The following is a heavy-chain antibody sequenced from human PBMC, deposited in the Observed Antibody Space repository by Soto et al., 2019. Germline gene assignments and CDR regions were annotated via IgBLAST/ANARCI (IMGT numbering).Heavy chain of an antibody. CDR3: ARDLAAADY. CDR2: INPNGGST. CDR1: GYIFINYC. V-gene: IGHV1-46*01. Sequence: QVHLVQSGAEVKKPGASVKVSCKASGYIFINYCIHWVREAPGQGIEWIGIINPNGGSTNYAQKFRGRVPMARDTSTSTVYMDLSSLRSDDTAVYYCARDLAAADYWGQGTLVTVSS. J-gene: IGHJ4*02. D-gene: IGHD6-13*01.